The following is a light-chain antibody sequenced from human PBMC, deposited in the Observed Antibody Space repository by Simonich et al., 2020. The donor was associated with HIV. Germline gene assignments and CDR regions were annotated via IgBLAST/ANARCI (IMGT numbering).Light chain of an antibody. CDR3: GTWDSSLSAVV. CDR1: SYNLGNNY. Sequence: QSVLTQPPSVSAAPGQKVTISCSGSSYNLGNNYVSWYQQLPGTAPKLLIYYNNKRPSGIPDRFSGSKSGTSATLGITGLQTGDEADYYCGTWDSSLSAVVFGGGTKLTVL. CDR2: YNN. J-gene: IGLJ2*01. V-gene: IGLV1-51*01.